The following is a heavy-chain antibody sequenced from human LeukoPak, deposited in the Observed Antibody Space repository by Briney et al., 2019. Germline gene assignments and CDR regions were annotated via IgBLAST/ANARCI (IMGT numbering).Heavy chain of an antibody. D-gene: IGHD2-8*01. Sequence: GGSLRLSCAASGFTFRSYAMNWVRQAPGKGLEWVSFISSSSNYIHYADSAKGRFTISRDNAKNSLYLQMDSLTAEDAALYYCTRGRISCNNVRCHRGWFGPWGQGTLVTVSS. CDR2: ISSSSNYI. CDR3: TRGRISCNNVRCHRGWFGP. J-gene: IGHJ5*02. V-gene: IGHV3-21*01. CDR1: GFTFRSYA.